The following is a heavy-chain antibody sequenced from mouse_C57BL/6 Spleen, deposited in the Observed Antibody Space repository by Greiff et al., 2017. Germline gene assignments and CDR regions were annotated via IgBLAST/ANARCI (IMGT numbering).Heavy chain of an antibody. V-gene: IGHV7-3*01. Sequence: EVKLVESGGGLVQPGGSLSLSCAASGFTFTDYYMSWVRQPPGKALEWLGFIRNKANGYTTEYSASVKGRFTISRDNSQSILYLQMNALRAEDSATYYCARLSYYYGSSYVGYFDVWGTGTTVTVSS. CDR2: IRNKANGYTT. CDR1: GFTFTDYY. D-gene: IGHD1-1*01. CDR3: ARLSYYYGSSYVGYFDV. J-gene: IGHJ1*03.